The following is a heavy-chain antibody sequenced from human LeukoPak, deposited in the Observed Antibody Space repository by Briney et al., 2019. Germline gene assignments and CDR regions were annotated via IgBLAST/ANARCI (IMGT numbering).Heavy chain of an antibody. D-gene: IGHD2-2*01. Sequence: HPGGSLRLSCAASGFTFSNYGMHWVRQAPGKGLEWLAVISYEGRTMYYADSVKGRFTISRDNSRNTLFLQMNSLSPDDTAVYYCAKEGTAQISTWYDNWGQGTLVTVSS. CDR1: GFTFSNYG. J-gene: IGHJ4*02. CDR2: ISYEGRTM. V-gene: IGHV3-30*18. CDR3: AKEGTAQISTWYDN.